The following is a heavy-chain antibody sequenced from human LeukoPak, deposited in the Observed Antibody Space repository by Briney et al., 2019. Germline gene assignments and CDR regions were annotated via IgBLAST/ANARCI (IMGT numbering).Heavy chain of an antibody. CDR3: ARGRYDILTGYYGHFDY. CDR1: GGSFSGYY. Sequence: SETLSLTCAVYGGSFSGYYWSWIRQPPGKGLEWIGEINHSGSTNYNPSLKSRVTISVDTSKNQFSLKLSSVTAADTAVYYCARGRYDILTGYYGHFDYWGQGTLVTVFS. J-gene: IGHJ4*02. CDR2: INHSGST. D-gene: IGHD3-9*01. V-gene: IGHV4-34*01.